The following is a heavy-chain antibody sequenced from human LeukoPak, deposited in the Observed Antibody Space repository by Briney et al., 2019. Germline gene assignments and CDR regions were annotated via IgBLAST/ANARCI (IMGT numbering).Heavy chain of an antibody. CDR2: NNYSGSA. Sequence: SETLSLTCTVSGGSFSSSYWSWIRQPPGKGLEWIGYNNYSGSAGYNPSLKSRATMSVDTSTNQFSLKLSSVTAADTAVYYCARRKGSGSHKDWFDPWGQGTLVTVSS. D-gene: IGHD6-19*01. J-gene: IGHJ5*02. CDR1: GGSFSSSY. CDR3: ARRKGSGSHKDWFDP. V-gene: IGHV4-59*08.